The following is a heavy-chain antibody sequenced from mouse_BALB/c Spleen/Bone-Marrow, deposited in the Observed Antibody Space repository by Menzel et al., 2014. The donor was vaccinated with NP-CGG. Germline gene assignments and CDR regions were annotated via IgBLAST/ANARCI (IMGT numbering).Heavy chain of an antibody. CDR2: INPSNGGT. Sequence: QVQLQQSGAEPVKPGASVKLSCRASGYTFTNYYMYWVKQRPGQGLEWIGEINPSNGGTNFNEKFKSKATLTVDKSSSTAYMQLSSLTSEDSAVYYCTRLPHWGQGTSVTVSS. D-gene: IGHD5-1*01. V-gene: IGHV1S81*02. CDR1: GYTFTNYY. J-gene: IGHJ4*01. CDR3: TRLPH.